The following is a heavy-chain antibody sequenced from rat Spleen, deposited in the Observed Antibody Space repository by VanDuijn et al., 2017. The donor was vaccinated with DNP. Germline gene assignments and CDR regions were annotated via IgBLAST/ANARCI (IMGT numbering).Heavy chain of an antibody. Sequence: EVQLVESGGGLVQPGRSLKLSCAASGFIFNDYYMAWIRQAPKKGLEWVAASSPSGSRTYYPDSVKGRFTISRDNAKNTLYLQMNSLRSEDTASYYCARDAGGPFDYWGQGVMVTVSS. J-gene: IGHJ2*01. CDR3: ARDAGGPFDY. CDR1: GFIFNDYY. CDR2: SSPSGSRT. V-gene: IGHV5-7*01. D-gene: IGHD1-11*01.